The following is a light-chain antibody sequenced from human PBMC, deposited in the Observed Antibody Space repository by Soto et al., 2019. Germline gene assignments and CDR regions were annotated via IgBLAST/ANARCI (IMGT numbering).Light chain of an antibody. V-gene: IGKV3-15*01. CDR2: GAS. CDR3: QQYHTWPIT. CDR1: QSVGSY. Sequence: EIVLTQSPATLSLSPGERATLTCRASQSVGSYLGWYQQKPGQAHRLLISGASTGATGIPARFSGSGSGTEFTLTISSLQSEDCAIYYCQQYHTWPITFGGGTKVDIK. J-gene: IGKJ4*01.